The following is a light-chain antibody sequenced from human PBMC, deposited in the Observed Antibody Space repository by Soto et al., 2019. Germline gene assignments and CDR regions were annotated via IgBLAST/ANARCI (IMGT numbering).Light chain of an antibody. V-gene: IGLV1-44*01. CDR2: TNT. CDR1: SSNIGRNA. Sequence: QSVLTQPPSASGTPGQRVTISCSGSSSNIGRNAVNWYQQLPGSAPKLLIYTNTQRPSGVPDRFSGSKSGTSASLAISGLQSGDEADYYCAAWDDSLNGPVFGGGTKVTVL. CDR3: AAWDDSLNGPV. J-gene: IGLJ3*02.